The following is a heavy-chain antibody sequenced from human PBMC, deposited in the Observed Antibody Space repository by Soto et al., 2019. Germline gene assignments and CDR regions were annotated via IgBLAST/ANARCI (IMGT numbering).Heavy chain of an antibody. CDR2: IYHSGST. Sequence: SETLCLTCTVSGGSISSYYWSWIRPPPGKGLEWIGEIYHSGSTNYNPSLKSRVTISVDKSKNQFSLKLSSVTAADTAVYYCASEDVAGRAVGASPNDAFDIWGQGTMVTVSS. J-gene: IGHJ3*02. CDR1: GGSISSYY. V-gene: IGHV4-59*12. CDR3: ASEDVAGRAVGASPNDAFDI. D-gene: IGHD1-26*01.